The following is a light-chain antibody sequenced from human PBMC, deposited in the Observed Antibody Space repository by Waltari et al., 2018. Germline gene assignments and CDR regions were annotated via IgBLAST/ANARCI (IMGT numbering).Light chain of an antibody. V-gene: IGKV3-15*01. Sequence: EIVMTQSPATLSVSPGERATLSCRASQSFSINLAWYQQPPGQAPRLLIYDASSRATGIPARFSGSGSGTEFTLTISSLQSEDFAVYYCQQFNDWPLTVGGGTKVEIK. CDR2: DAS. CDR3: QQFNDWPLT. CDR1: QSFSIN. J-gene: IGKJ4*01.